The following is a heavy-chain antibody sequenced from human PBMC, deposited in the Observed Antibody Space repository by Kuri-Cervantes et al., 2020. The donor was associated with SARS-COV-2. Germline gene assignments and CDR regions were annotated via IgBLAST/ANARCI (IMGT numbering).Heavy chain of an antibody. CDR3: ARAGEYGGYYFDY. D-gene: IGHD4-23*01. V-gene: IGHV4-39*01. CDR2: IYYSGST. CDR1: GGSISSSSYY. J-gene: IGHJ4*02. Sequence: SETLSLTCTVSGGSISSSSYYWGWIRQPPGKGLEWIGSIYYSGSTYYNPSLKSRVTISVDTSKNQFSLKLSSVTAADTAVYYCARAGEYGGYYFDYWGQGTLLTVSS.